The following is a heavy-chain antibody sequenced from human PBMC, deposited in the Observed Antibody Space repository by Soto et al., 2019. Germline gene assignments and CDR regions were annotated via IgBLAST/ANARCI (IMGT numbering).Heavy chain of an antibody. V-gene: IGHV3-23*01. CDR2: ISGGGDST. D-gene: IGHD2-21*02. Sequence: VQLLDSGGGLVQPGGSLRLSCAASGFTFSYYAMTWVRQAPGKGLEWVSAISGGGDSTYYADSVKGRFTISRDNSKNMLYLQLSSLRVEDTAVYYCAKENLVVVTSGDFDYWGQGTLVTVSS. J-gene: IGHJ4*02. CDR1: GFTFSYYA. CDR3: AKENLVVVTSGDFDY.